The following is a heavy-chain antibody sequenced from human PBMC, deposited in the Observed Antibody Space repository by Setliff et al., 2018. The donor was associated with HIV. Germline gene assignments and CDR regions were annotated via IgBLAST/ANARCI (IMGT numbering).Heavy chain of an antibody. V-gene: IGHV3-53*04. Sequence: GGSLRLSCAASGFSVSSNYMSWVRQAPGKGLEWVSVIYAAGSTYYADSVKGRFTISRHNSKNTLYLQLNSLRAEDTAVYYCARVSKSSPDAFDIWGQGTMVPSPQ. CDR3: ARVSKSSPDAFDI. J-gene: IGHJ3*02. D-gene: IGHD6-13*01. CDR2: IYAAGST. CDR1: GFSVSSNY.